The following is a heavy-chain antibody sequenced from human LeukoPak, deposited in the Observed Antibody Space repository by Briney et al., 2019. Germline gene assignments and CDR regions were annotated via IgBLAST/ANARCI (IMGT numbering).Heavy chain of an antibody. CDR3: ARGGPRNTGEFDY. Sequence: GGSLRLSCAASGFTFSDYYMNWIRQAPGKGLEWVSYISSSSSYTNSADSVKGRFTISRDNAKNSLYLQMNSLRAEDTAVYYCARGGPRNTGEFDYWGQGTLVAASS. J-gene: IGHJ4*02. CDR2: ISSSSSYT. CDR1: GFTFSDYY. V-gene: IGHV3-11*06. D-gene: IGHD1-14*01.